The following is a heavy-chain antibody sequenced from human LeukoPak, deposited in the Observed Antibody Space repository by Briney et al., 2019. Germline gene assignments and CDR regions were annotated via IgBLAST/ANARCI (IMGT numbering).Heavy chain of an antibody. CDR1: GGTFSSYA. CDR3: ARDWITMVREYSYYYYYGMDV. D-gene: IGHD3-10*01. Sequence: GASVKVSCKASGGTFSSYAISWVRQAPGQGLEWMGGIIPIFGTANYAQKFQGRVTITADKSTSTAYMELSSLRSEDTAVYYCARDWITMVREYSYYYYYGMDVWGQGTTVTVSS. V-gene: IGHV1-69*06. J-gene: IGHJ6*02. CDR2: IIPIFGTA.